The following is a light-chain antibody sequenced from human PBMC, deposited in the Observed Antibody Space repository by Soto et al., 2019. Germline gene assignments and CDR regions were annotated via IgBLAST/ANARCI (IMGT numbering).Light chain of an antibody. V-gene: IGKV3-15*01. J-gene: IGKJ4*01. CDR3: QQYNNWPLT. CDR2: GAF. CDR1: QSVSSN. Sequence: EIVMTQSPATLSVSPGERATLSCRAGQSVSSNLAWYQQIPGQAPRLLIYGAFTRATGIPARFSGSGSGTEFTLTISSLQSEDFAVYYCQQYNNWPLTFGGGTKVEI.